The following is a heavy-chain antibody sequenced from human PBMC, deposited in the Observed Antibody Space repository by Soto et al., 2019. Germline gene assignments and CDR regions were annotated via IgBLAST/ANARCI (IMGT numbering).Heavy chain of an antibody. CDR3: ATNYGSGSTHFDN. CDR1: GDTFNFYT. V-gene: IGHV1-69*02. CDR2: IIPMLGMS. J-gene: IGHJ4*02. D-gene: IGHD3-10*01. Sequence: QVQLVQAGGEVKTPGSSVKVSYTASGDTFNFYTLSWVRQAPGQGLEWMGRIIPMLGMSNYAQKFQGRVTMIADKSTRTVYMVLSGLRSEDTALYYCATNYGSGSTHFDNWGQGTLVTVSS.